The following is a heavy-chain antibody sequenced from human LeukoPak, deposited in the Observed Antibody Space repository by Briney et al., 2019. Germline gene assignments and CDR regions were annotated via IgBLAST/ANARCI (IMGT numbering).Heavy chain of an antibody. CDR3: ARLSVYQLPYNWFDP. CDR2: IYYSGST. Sequence: PSETLSLTCAVYGGSFSGYYWSWIRQPPGKGLEWIGYIYYSGSTNYNPSLKSRVTISVDTSKNQFSLKLSSVTAADTAVYYCARLSVYQLPYNWFDPWGQGTLVTVSS. CDR1: GGSFSGYY. D-gene: IGHD2-2*01. J-gene: IGHJ5*02. V-gene: IGHV4-59*08.